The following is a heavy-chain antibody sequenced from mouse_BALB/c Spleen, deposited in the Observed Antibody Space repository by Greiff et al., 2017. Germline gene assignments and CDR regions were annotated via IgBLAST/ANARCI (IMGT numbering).Heavy chain of an antibody. D-gene: IGHD6-2*01. J-gene: IGHJ4*01. CDR2: ISNGGGST. CDR1: GFTFSSYT. Sequence: EVKLVESGGGLVQPGGSLKLSCAASGFTFSSYTMSWVRQTPEKRLEWVAYISNGGGSTYYPDTVKGRFTISRDNAKNTLYLQMSSLKSEDTAMYYCARHLCDGGYAMDYWGQGTSVTVSS. CDR3: ARHLCDGGYAMDY. V-gene: IGHV5-12-2*01.